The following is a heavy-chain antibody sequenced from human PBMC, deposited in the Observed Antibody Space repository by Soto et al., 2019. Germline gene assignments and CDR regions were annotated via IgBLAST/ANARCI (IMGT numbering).Heavy chain of an antibody. D-gene: IGHD3-10*01. V-gene: IGHV3-23*01. CDR3: AKDQGTSPGGLGDFDF. Sequence: EVQLLESGGGLVQPGGSLRLSCAASGFTFSNFALSWVRQAPGKGPQWVSSILGGGGATFYADSVKGRFTISRDNSKNTLYRKRSSPRADDTAVYHWAKDQGTSPGGLGDFDFGGREPLVTVSS. J-gene: IGHJ4*02. CDR2: ILGGGGAT. CDR1: GFTFSNFA.